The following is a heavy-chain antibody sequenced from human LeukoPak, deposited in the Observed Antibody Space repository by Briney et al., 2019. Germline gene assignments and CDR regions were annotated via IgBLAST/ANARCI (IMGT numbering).Heavy chain of an antibody. Sequence: ASVKVSCKASGYTFTSYDINWVRQATGQGLEWMGWMNPNSGNTGYAQKFQGRVTMTRNTSISTAYMELSSLRSEDTAVYYCARGRDYGDYFDYWGQGTLVTVSS. CDR1: GYTFTSYD. CDR2: MNPNSGNT. V-gene: IGHV1-8*01. D-gene: IGHD4-17*01. CDR3: ARGRDYGDYFDY. J-gene: IGHJ4*02.